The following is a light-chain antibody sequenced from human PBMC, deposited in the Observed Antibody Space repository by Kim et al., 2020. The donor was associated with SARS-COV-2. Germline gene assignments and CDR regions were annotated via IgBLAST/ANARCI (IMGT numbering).Light chain of an antibody. V-gene: IGKV3-20*01. CDR1: QSVSSTS. CDR2: GAS. Sequence: EVVLTQSPGTLSLSPGERATLSCRASQSVSSTSLAWYQHKPGQAPRLLIYGASSRATGIPDRFSGSGSGTDFTLTIRRLEPEDFAVYYCKQYDTSPRTFGQGTKVDIK. J-gene: IGKJ1*01. CDR3: KQYDTSPRT.